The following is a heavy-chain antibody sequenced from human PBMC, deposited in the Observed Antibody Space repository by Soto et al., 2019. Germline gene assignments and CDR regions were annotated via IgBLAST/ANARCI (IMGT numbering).Heavy chain of an antibody. CDR3: ASAPKIAAAYYYYYMDV. D-gene: IGHD6-13*01. CDR1: GYTFTSYA. CDR2: INAGNGNT. Sequence: APGKVSFKASGYTFTSYAMHWVGQAPGQRLEWMGWINAGNGNTKYSQKFQGRVTITRDTSASTAYMELSSLRSEDTAVYYCASAPKIAAAYYYYYMDVWGKGTTVTVSS. J-gene: IGHJ6*03. V-gene: IGHV1-3*01.